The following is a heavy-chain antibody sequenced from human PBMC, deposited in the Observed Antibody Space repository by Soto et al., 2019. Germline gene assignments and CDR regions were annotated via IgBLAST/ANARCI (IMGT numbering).Heavy chain of an antibody. CDR2: ISYDGKNK. D-gene: IGHD2-15*01. V-gene: IGHV3-30*04. CDR1: GFTFYSYA. CDR3: ARGPDIVLVEAAIPWFAH. Sequence: XGSLRLSCAASGFTFYSYAMHWVRQAPGKGLEWVAVISYDGKNKYYADSVKGRFTISRDNSKNTLSLQMNSLRPDDTAVYYCARGPDIVLVEAAIPWFAHWGQGTLVTVSS. J-gene: IGHJ5*02.